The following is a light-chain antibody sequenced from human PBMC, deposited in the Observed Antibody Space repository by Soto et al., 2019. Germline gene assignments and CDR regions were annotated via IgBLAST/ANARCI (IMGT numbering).Light chain of an antibody. CDR1: QSISGW. Sequence: DIQMTQSPSTLSASVGDRVTVTCRASQSISGWVAWYQQKPGKAPKLLNSGASSLQSGVPSRFSGSVSGTEFTLTFISLHPDDFATYYCQQHNSYPRTFGQGTKVDIK. J-gene: IGKJ1*01. V-gene: IGKV1-5*01. CDR3: QQHNSYPRT. CDR2: GAS.